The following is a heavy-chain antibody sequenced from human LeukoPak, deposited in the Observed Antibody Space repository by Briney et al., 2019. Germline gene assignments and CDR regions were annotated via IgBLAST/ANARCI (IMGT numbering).Heavy chain of an antibody. CDR1: GFTFSSYS. J-gene: IGHJ3*02. CDR3: ARAWSIAARPDAFEI. V-gene: IGHV3-48*04. D-gene: IGHD6-6*01. Sequence: GGSLRLSCAASGFTFSSYSMNWVRQAPGKGLEWVSYISSSSSTIYYADSVKGRFTISRDNAKNSLYLQMNSLRAEDTAVYYCARAWSIAARPDAFEIWGQGTMVTVSS. CDR2: ISSSSSTI.